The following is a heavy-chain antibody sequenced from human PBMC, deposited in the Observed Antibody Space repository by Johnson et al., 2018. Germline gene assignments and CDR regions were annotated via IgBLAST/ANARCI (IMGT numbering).Heavy chain of an antibody. Sequence: EVQLVESGGGLIQPGGSLRLSCAASGFTFSSYSMNWVRQAPGKGLEWLSYIGGRGTTISYADSVRGPFTISRDNAKNSLYLQMSSLRAEDTAVYFCARTTRGAFDIWGQGTMVTVSS. J-gene: IGHJ3*02. CDR1: GFTFSSYS. CDR2: IGGRGTTI. CDR3: ARTTRGAFDI. D-gene: IGHD4-17*01. V-gene: IGHV3-48*01.